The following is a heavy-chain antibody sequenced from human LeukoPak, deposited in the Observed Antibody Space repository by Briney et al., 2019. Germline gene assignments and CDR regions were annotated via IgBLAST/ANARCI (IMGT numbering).Heavy chain of an antibody. Sequence: AGRSLRLSCAASGFTFDDYAMRWVRQAQGKGLEWVSLISGDGGSTYYADSVKGRFTISRDNSKNSLYLQMNSLRPEDTALYYCEKDTPRYYFGTGGSYPHYYGMDVWGQGTTVTVSS. CDR1: GFTFDDYA. CDR2: ISGDGGST. J-gene: IGHJ6*02. D-gene: IGHD3-10*01. CDR3: EKDTPRYYFGTGGSYPHYYGMDV. V-gene: IGHV3-43*02.